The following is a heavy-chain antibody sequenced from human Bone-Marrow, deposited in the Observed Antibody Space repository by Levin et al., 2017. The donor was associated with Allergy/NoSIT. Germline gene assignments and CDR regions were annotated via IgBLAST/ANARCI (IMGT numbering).Heavy chain of an antibody. D-gene: IGHD3-22*01. CDR1: GYIFSNYY. Sequence: ASVKVSCKASGYIFSNYYLHWVRQAPGQGPEWMGFVGQTLFYEAKFRGRVTMTRDTSTSTFYMQLSSLRSDDTAVYYCAGGVWYDSSGYYLDIWGQGTRITVSS. V-gene: IGHV1-46*01. CDR2: VGQTLF. CDR3: AGGVWYDSSGYYLDI. J-gene: IGHJ4*02.